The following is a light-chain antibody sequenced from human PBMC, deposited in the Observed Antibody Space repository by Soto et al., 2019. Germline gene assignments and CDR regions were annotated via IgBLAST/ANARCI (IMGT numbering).Light chain of an antibody. Sequence: EILLTQSPGTLSLSPGERATLSWRASRSVSSNYLGWYQQKPGQAPRLLIYAVSTRATGIPDRFSGSGSGTDLTLSISRLEPEDYALYFCQQYRPSPAISFGQGTRLEIK. CDR3: QQYRPSPAIS. J-gene: IGKJ5*01. CDR1: RSVSSNY. CDR2: AVS. V-gene: IGKV3-20*01.